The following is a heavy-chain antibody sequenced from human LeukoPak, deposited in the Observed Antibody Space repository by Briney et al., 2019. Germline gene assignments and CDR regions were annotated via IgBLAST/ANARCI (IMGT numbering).Heavy chain of an antibody. CDR1: GGSISSGSYY. J-gene: IGHJ5*02. CDR2: IYTSGST. V-gene: IGHV4-61*02. Sequence: SQTLSLTCTVSGGSISSGSYYWSWIRQPAGKGLEWIGRIYTSGSTNYNPSLKSRVTISVDTSKNQFSLKLSSVTAADTAVYYCARDLTFDPWGQGTLVTVSS. CDR3: ARDLTFDP.